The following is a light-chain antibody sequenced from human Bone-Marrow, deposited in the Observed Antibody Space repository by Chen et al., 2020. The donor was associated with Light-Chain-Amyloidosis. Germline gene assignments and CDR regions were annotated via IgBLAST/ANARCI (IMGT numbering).Light chain of an antibody. Sequence: SYVLPQPPSVSGSPGQAARITCAGDDLPTKYAYWYQQKPGRAPVLVIHRDTERPSVISERFSGSSSGTTATLTISGVQAEDDADYHCQSSDSSGTYEVIFGGGTKLPVL. V-gene: IGLV3-25*03. CDR3: QSSDSSGTYEVI. CDR1: DLPTKY. CDR2: RDT. J-gene: IGLJ2*01.